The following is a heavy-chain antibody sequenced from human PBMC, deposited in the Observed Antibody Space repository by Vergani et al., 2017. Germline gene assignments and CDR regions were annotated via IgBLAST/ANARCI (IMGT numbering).Heavy chain of an antibody. CDR1: GGSFSGYY. CDR3: ASGSNSDPDAFDI. J-gene: IGHJ3*02. V-gene: IGHV4-34*01. CDR2: INHSGST. D-gene: IGHD4-11*01. Sequence: QVQLQQWGAGLLKPSETLSLTCAVYGGSFSGYYWSWIRQPPGKGLEWIGEINHSGSTNYNPSLKSRVTISVDTSKNQFSLKLSSVTAADTAVYYCASGSNSDPDAFDIWGQGTMVTVSS.